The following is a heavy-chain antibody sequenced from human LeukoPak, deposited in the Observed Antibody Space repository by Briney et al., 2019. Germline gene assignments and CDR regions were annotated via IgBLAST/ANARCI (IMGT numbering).Heavy chain of an antibody. CDR1: GGSIISYY. Sequence: ETLSLTCTVSGGSIISYYWSWIRQPPGKGLEWVSYISSSSSTIYYADSVKGRFTISRDNAKNSLYLQMNSLRDEDTAVYYCAREPDFDYWGQGTLVTVSS. V-gene: IGHV3-48*02. CDR3: AREPDFDY. J-gene: IGHJ4*02. CDR2: ISSSSSTI.